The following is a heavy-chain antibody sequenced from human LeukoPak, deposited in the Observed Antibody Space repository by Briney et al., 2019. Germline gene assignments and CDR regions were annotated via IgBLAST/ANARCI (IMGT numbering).Heavy chain of an antibody. J-gene: IGHJ6*01. D-gene: IGHD5-18*01. Sequence: LRLPCAASGFNLSYYAIHWVRQAPGKGLEWVAVMSSDVRNTHYPDSVRGRFTITRDNFRNTLYLQINSLGTEGTAVYYCAFLEGYSYGSGSSYGTDVWGQGAAVTVS. CDR3: AFLEGYSYGSGSSYGTDV. CDR1: GFNLSYYA. V-gene: IGHV3-30*03. CDR2: MSSDVRNT.